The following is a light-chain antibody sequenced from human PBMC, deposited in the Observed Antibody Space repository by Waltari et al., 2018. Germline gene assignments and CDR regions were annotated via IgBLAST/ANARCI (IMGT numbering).Light chain of an antibody. V-gene: IGLV3-27*01. CDR2: KDS. CDR3: YSAADNNRL. Sequence: SYELTQPSSVSVSPGQTATITCSGNVLAKKYVRWFQQKPGQAPVVVIYKDSERPSGIPVRFSGSSSGTTVTLTISGAQFEDEADYYCYSAADNNRLFGGGTKLTVL. CDR1: VLAKKY. J-gene: IGLJ2*01.